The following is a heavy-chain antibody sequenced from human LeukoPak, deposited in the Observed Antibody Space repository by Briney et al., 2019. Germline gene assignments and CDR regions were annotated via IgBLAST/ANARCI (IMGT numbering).Heavy chain of an antibody. D-gene: IGHD2-8*01. J-gene: IGHJ4*02. Sequence: GGSLRLSCAASGFTFSSYSMNWVRQAPGKGLEWVSSISSSSSYIYYADSVKGRFTISRDNAKNSLYLQMNSLRAEDTAVYYCARAQPHIVLMVYAGLGDYWGQGTLVTASS. V-gene: IGHV3-21*01. CDR2: ISSSSSYI. CDR1: GFTFSSYS. CDR3: ARAQPHIVLMVYAGLGDY.